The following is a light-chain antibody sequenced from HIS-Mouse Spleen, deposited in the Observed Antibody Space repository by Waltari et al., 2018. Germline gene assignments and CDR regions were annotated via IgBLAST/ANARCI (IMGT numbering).Light chain of an antibody. Sequence: SYVLTQPPSVSVAPGKTARITCGGNNIGSKSVHWYQQKPGQAPVLVVYDDSDRPSGIRERFAGSNAGKTATLTIGRVEAGEEADYYCQVWDSSSDHVVFGGGTKLTVL. CDR2: DDS. V-gene: IGLV3-21*03. CDR3: QVWDSSSDHVV. J-gene: IGLJ2*01. CDR1: NIGSKS.